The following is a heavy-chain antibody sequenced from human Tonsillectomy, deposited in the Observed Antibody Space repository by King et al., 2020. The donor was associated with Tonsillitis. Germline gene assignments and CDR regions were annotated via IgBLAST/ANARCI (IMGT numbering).Heavy chain of an antibody. J-gene: IGHJ4*02. CDR2: IKSKTDGGTT. D-gene: IGHD3-16*02. CDR1: GFTFSNAW. V-gene: IGHV3-15*07. CDR3: TTNIMITFGGVIVNFDY. Sequence: GQLVQSGGGLVKPGGSLRLSCAASGFTFSNAWMNWVRQAPGKGLEWVGRIKSKTDGGTTDYAAPVKGRFTISRDDSKNTLYLQMNSLKTEDTAVYYCTTNIMITFGGVIVNFDYWGQGTLVTVSS.